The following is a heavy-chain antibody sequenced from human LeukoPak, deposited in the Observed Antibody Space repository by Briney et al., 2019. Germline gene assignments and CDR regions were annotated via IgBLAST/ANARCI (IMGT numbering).Heavy chain of an antibody. J-gene: IGHJ4*02. CDR2: IIPIFGIA. CDR3: ASGVVRTSIDLDY. CDR1: GGTFSSYA. D-gene: IGHD4-23*01. Sequence: SVKVSCKASGGTFSSYAISWVRQAPGQGLEWMGRIIPIFGIANYAQKFQGGVTITADKSTSTAYMELSSLRSEDTAVYYCASGVVRTSIDLDYWGQGTLVTVSS. V-gene: IGHV1-69*04.